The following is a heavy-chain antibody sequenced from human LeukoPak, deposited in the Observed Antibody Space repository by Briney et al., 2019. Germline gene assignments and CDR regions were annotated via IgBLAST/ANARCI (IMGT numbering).Heavy chain of an antibody. CDR3: AKDKSVRYSGSFTYGDYFDY. J-gene: IGHJ4*02. D-gene: IGHD1-26*01. CDR1: GFTFSSYA. V-gene: IGHV3-23*01. CDR2: IGGSGGST. Sequence: GGSLRLSCAASGFTFSSYAMSWVRQAPGKGLEWVSAIGGSGGSTYYADSVKGRFTISRDNSKNTLYLQMNSLRAEDTAVYYCAKDKSVRYSGSFTYGDYFDYWGQGTLVTVSS.